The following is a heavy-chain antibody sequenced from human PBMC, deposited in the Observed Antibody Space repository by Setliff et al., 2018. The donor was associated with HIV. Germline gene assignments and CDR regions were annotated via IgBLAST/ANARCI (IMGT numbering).Heavy chain of an antibody. D-gene: IGHD2-21*02. CDR3: ASPTAIPH. CDR2: INHSGST. CDR1: GGSFSGYY. V-gene: IGHV4-34*01. J-gene: IGHJ4*02. Sequence: PSETLSLTCAVYGGSFSGYYWSWIRQPPGKGLEWIGEINHSGSTHYNPSLKRRVTISIDKSKKQFSLKVRSVTAADTAVYYCASPTAIPHWGQGTLVTVSS.